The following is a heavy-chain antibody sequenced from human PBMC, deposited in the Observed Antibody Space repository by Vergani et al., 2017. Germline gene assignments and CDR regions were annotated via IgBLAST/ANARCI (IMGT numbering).Heavy chain of an antibody. V-gene: IGHV3-30*02. CDR2: IQFDGSTQ. D-gene: IGHD3-16*01. Sequence: QVQLVESGGGVVQRGGSLRLSCATSGSTLSNYDMQWIRQGPGKGLEFVAFIQFDGSTQYYADSVKGRFTLSRDFSKNTLYLQMNSLRTDDTATYYCAKHFRGWGIDYWGQGTQVIVSS. J-gene: IGHJ4*02. CDR3: AKHFRGWGIDY. CDR1: GSTLSNYD.